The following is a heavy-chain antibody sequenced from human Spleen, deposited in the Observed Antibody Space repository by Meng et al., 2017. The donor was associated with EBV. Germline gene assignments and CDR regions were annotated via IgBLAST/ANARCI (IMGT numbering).Heavy chain of an antibody. CDR3: ARSPYCSSTSCPPTYNLFDP. CDR1: GGTFSSYA. V-gene: IGHV1-69*06. CDR2: IIIIFGTT. J-gene: IGHJ5*02. D-gene: IGHD2-2*01. Sequence: QVQLVQSGAEVLKPGSSVKVSCEASGGTFSSYAIIWVRQAPGQGLEWMGGIIIIFGTTKYAQKFQGRVTITADKATSTAYMELSSLGSEDTAVYYCARSPYCSSTSCPPTYNLFDPWGQGTLVTVSS.